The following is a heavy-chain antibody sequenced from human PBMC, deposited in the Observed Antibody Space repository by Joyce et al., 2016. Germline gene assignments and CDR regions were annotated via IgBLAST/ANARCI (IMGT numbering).Heavy chain of an antibody. Sequence: QVQLQESGPGLVKPSETLSLTCTVSGDSIGTYYWNWIRQPPGKGLEWIGYIFYTGSTNYNPALKSRVTMSVDMSKNQFPLNLNSVTAADTAVYYCARVGSSWSFGYWGQGTLVTVSS. D-gene: IGHD6-13*01. V-gene: IGHV4-59*01. J-gene: IGHJ4*02. CDR3: ARVGSSWSFGY. CDR2: IFYTGST. CDR1: GDSIGTYY.